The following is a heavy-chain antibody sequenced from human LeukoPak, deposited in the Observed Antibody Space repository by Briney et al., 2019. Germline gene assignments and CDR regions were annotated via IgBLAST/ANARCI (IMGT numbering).Heavy chain of an antibody. CDR3: ARDLGSAYGENAFDI. CDR2: ISSSSSYI. D-gene: IGHD4-17*01. Sequence: PGGSLRLSCAVSGFTFSSYSINWVRQAPGKGLEWVSSISSSSSYIYYADSVKGRFTVSRDNAKNSLYLQMNSLRAEDTAVYYCARDLGSAYGENAFDIWGQGTMVTVSS. V-gene: IGHV3-21*01. J-gene: IGHJ3*02. CDR1: GFTFSSYS.